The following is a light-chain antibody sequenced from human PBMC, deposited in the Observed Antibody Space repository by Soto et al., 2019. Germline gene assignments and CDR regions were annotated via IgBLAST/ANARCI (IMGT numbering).Light chain of an antibody. J-gene: IGLJ1*01. CDR2: LEGSGSY. CDR1: SGHSSYI. V-gene: IGLV4-60*02. CDR3: ETWDSNTYV. Sequence: QSVLTQSYSGSASLGSSVSLTCTLSSGHSSYIIAWHQQQTGKAPRYLMKLEGSGSYNKGSGVPDRFSGSSSGADRYLTISNLQFEDEADYFCETWDSNTYVFGTGTKLTVL.